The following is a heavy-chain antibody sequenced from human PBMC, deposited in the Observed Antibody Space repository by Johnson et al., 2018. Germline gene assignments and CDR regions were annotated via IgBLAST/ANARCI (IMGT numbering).Heavy chain of an antibody. CDR1: GFTFSNYA. J-gene: IGHJ6*03. CDR2: ISSNGGST. V-gene: IGHV3-64*01. CDR3: ARDHYYDSSGFYYYYMDV. Sequence: VQLVESGGGWVQPGGSLGLSCAASGFTFSNYAMHWARQAPGKGLEYVSVISSNGGSTYYAKSGKGRFTISIDNSKNTLYLQMGSLRAEDMAVYYCARDHYYDSSGFYYYYMDVWGKGTTVTVSS. D-gene: IGHD3-22*01.